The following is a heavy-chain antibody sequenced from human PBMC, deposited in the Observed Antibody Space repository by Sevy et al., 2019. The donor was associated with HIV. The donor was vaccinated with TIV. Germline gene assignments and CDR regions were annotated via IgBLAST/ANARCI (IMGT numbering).Heavy chain of an antibody. CDR3: AKLETVYYYGMDV. CDR1: GGSISSSYY. Sequence: SETLSLTCNVSGGSISSSYYWGWIRQPPGKGLEWIGSIYYTGSTCYKTSLKSRITVTVDRSKNQLSLRLTTVTAADTAVYYCAKLETVYYYGMDVWGQGIMVTVSS. CDR2: IYYTGST. J-gene: IGHJ6*02. D-gene: IGHD1-1*01. V-gene: IGHV4-39*01.